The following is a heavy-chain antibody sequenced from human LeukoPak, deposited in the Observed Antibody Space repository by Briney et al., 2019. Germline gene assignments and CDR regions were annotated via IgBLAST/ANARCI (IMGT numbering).Heavy chain of an antibody. CDR2: INHSGST. D-gene: IGHD3-10*01. V-gene: IGHV4-34*01. CDR3: ARERHIDYYGSGRFIGNWFDP. J-gene: IGHJ5*02. Sequence: SETLSLTCAVYGGSFSGYYWSWIRQPPGKGLEWIGEINHSGSTNYNPSLKSRVTISVDTSKNQFSLKLSSVTAADTAVYYCARERHIDYYGSGRFIGNWFDPWGQGTLVTVSS. CDR1: GGSFSGYY.